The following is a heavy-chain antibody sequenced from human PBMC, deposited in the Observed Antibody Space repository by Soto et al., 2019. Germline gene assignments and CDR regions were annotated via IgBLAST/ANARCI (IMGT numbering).Heavy chain of an antibody. J-gene: IGHJ5*02. CDR3: ARGYYSSARGITCFDT. CDR2: ISSSSSTI. V-gene: IGHV3-48*01. D-gene: IGHD2-2*01. CDR1: GFTFSSYS. Sequence: GSLRLSCAASGFTFSSYSMNWVRQAPGKGLEWVSYISSSSSTIYYADSVKGRFTISRDNAKNSLYLQMNSLRAEDTAVYYCARGYYSSARGITCFDTWSQGTLVTVSS.